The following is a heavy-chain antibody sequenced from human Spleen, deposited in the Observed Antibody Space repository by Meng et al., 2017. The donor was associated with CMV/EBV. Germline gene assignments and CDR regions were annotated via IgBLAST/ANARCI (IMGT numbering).Heavy chain of an antibody. CDR2: IKQDGSEK. CDR1: GFAFSSYW. CDR3: ARDISIAAAGTEHYYYYGMDV. J-gene: IGHJ6*02. D-gene: IGHD6-13*01. Sequence: GESLKISCVASGFAFSSYWMAWVRQAPGKGLEWVANIKQDGSEKYYVDSVKGRFTISRDNAKNSLYLQMNSLRAEDTAVYYCARDISIAAAGTEHYYYYGMDVWGQGTTVTVSS. V-gene: IGHV3-7*01.